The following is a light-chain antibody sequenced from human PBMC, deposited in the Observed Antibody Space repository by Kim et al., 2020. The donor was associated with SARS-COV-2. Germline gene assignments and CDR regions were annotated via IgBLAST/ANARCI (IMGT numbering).Light chain of an antibody. Sequence: GQSVTISCNGTSNDVGSYNYVSWYQQHPGKAPKLMIYDVSKRPSGVPDRFSGSKSGNTASLTISGLQAEDEADYYCCSYAGSYTVVFGGGTQLTVL. V-gene: IGLV2-11*01. CDR1: SNDVGSYNY. CDR2: DVS. CDR3: CSYAGSYTVV. J-gene: IGLJ2*01.